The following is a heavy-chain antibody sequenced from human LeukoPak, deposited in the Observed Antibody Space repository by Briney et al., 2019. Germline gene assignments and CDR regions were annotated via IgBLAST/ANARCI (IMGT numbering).Heavy chain of an antibody. CDR3: ARLRPSMVRGVIRGGNWFDP. Sequence: ASVKVSCKASGYTFTGYYMHWVRQAPGQGLEWMGWINPNSGGTNYAQKLQGRVTMTRDTSISTAYMELSRLRSDDTAVYYCARLRPSMVRGVIRGGNWFDPWGQGTLVTVSS. V-gene: IGHV1-2*02. CDR1: GYTFTGYY. CDR2: INPNSGGT. D-gene: IGHD3-10*01. J-gene: IGHJ5*02.